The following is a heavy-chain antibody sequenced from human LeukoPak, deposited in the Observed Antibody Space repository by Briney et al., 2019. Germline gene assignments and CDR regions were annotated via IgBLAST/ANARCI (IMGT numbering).Heavy chain of an antibody. V-gene: IGHV3-21*01. CDR2: ISRSSSYI. CDR3: ASYDSNDAFDI. Sequence: GGSLRLSCAASGFTFSSYSMNWVRQAPGKGLEWVSSISRSSSYIYYADSVKGRFTISRDNAKNSLYLQMNSLRAEDTAVYYCASYDSNDAFDIWGQGTMVTVSS. CDR1: GFTFSSYS. J-gene: IGHJ3*02. D-gene: IGHD3-22*01.